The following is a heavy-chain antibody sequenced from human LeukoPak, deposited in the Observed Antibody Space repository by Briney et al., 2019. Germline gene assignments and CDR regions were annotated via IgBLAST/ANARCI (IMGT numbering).Heavy chain of an antibody. J-gene: IGHJ5*02. CDR1: GGSISSSSYY. V-gene: IGHV4-39*01. D-gene: IGHD3-22*01. CDR2: IYYSGST. Sequence: TSETLSLTCTVSGGSISSSSYYWGWIRQPPGKGLEWIGRIYYSGSTNYNPSLKNRVTMSVDTSKNQFSLKLRSVTAADTAVYYCARRGYYDSRGWFDPWGQGTLVTVSS. CDR3: ARRGYYDSRGWFDP.